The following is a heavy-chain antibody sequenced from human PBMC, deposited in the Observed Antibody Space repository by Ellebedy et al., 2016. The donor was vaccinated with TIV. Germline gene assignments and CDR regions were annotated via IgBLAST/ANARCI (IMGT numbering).Heavy chain of an antibody. CDR2: VSDDGSKI. J-gene: IGHJ6*02. CDR1: GVTFTSFG. CDR3: AKDQGRAIRNDDAGYGMDV. Sequence: PGGSLRLSCAASGVTFTSFGMHWVRQPAGKGLEWIAVVSDDGSKIRYAESVKGRFTVSRDNSKNMVYLQMNSLRPEDTAVYSCAKDQGRAIRNDDAGYGMDVWGQGTTVTVSS. V-gene: IGHV3-30*13. D-gene: IGHD1-1*01.